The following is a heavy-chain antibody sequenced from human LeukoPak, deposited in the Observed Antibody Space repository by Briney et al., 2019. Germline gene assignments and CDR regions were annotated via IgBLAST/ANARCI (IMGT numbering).Heavy chain of an antibody. CDR3: ARTLCSSSWFDP. V-gene: IGHV3-74*01. D-gene: IGHD6-13*01. CDR1: GFTFSAYW. J-gene: IGHJ5*02. Sequence: GGSLRLSCAASGFTFSAYWMHWVRQAPGKGLVWVSRINSDGISTSYADSVKGRFTISRGNAKNTLYLQMNSLRAEDTAVYYCARTLCSSSWFDPWGQGTLVTVSS. CDR2: INSDGIST.